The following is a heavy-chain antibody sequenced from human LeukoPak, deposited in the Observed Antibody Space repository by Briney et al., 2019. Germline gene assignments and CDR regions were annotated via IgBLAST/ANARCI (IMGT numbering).Heavy chain of an antibody. CDR3: ARGGTTVTTPLAYWYFDL. J-gene: IGHJ2*01. CDR1: GGSISSGGYY. CDR2: IYYSGST. V-gene: IGHV4-31*03. D-gene: IGHD4-17*01. Sequence: PSQTLSLTCTVSGGSISSGGYYWSWIRQHPGKGLEWIGYIYYSGSTYYNPSLKSRVPISVDTSKNQFSLKLSSVTAADTAVYYCARGGTTVTTPLAYWYFDLWGRGTLVTVSS.